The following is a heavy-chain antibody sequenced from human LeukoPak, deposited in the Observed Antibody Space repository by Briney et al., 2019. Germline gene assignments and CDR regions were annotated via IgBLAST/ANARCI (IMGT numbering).Heavy chain of an antibody. D-gene: IGHD1-26*01. CDR3: ARSGRGTYYYFDL. CDR2: ISGSNGNT. CDR1: HYPFTRYG. V-gene: IGHV1-18*01. Sequence: ASVKVSCKASHYPFTRYGISWVRQAPGQGLEWMGWISGSNGNTNYAQKFQGRVSMTADASTGTAYLELRSLRSDDTAVYYCARSGRGTYYYFDLWGQGTLVTVSS. J-gene: IGHJ4*02.